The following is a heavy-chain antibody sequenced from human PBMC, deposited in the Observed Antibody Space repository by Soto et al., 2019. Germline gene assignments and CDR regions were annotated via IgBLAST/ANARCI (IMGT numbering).Heavy chain of an antibody. CDR1: GYTFTSYA. J-gene: IGHJ4*02. V-gene: IGHV1-3*01. CDR2: INAGNGNT. CDR3: ARNLVGAAHFGY. D-gene: IGHD2-15*01. Sequence: GASVKVSCKASGYTFTSYAMHWVRQAPGQRLEWMGWINAGNGNTKYSQKFQGRVTITRDTSASTAYMELSSLRSEDTAVYYCARNLVGAAHFGYWGQGTLVTVSS.